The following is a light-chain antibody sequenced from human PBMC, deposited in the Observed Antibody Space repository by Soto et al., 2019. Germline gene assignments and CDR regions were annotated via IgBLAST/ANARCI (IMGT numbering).Light chain of an antibody. Sequence: EIVLTQSPATLSLSPGERATLSCRASQSVTTYLAWYQQKPGQAPRLLIYDASNRATGIPARFSGSGSGTGFTLTISSLEPEDFAVYYCHQCAHWPLTFVGGTKVEIK. V-gene: IGKV3-11*01. J-gene: IGKJ4*01. CDR2: DAS. CDR3: HQCAHWPLT. CDR1: QSVTTY.